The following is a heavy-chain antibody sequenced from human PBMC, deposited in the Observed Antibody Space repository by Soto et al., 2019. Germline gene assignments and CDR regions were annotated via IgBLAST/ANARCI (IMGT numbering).Heavy chain of an antibody. J-gene: IGHJ4*03. CDR1: GFTFSAYH. CDR2: IWYDGTNK. D-gene: IGHD6-19*01. V-gene: IGHV3-33*01. CDR3: ARDRGLAVNDEWGYFDH. Sequence: QVRLVESGGGVVQPGRSLRLSCAASGFTFSAYHINWVRQSPGKGLEWVAVIWYDGTNKFYADSVKGRFTISRDSANKTVYLHMNSLRAEDTAVYFCARDRGLAVNDEWGYFDHWGQGTLVIVSS.